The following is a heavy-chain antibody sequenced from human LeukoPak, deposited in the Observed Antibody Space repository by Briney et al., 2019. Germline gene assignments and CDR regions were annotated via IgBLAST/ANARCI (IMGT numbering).Heavy chain of an antibody. Sequence: PGGSLRLSCAASGFTFSSYGMHWVRQAPGKGLEWVAVISYDGSNKYYADSVKGRFTISRDNSKNTLYLQMNSLRAGDTAVYYCAKVAIVLMVYGHFDYWGQGTLVTVSS. J-gene: IGHJ4*02. CDR3: AKVAIVLMVYGHFDY. CDR1: GFTFSSYG. D-gene: IGHD2-8*01. CDR2: ISYDGSNK. V-gene: IGHV3-30*18.